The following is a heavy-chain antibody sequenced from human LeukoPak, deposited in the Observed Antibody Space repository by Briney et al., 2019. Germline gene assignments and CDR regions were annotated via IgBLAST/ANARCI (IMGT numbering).Heavy chain of an antibody. V-gene: IGHV3-43*01. CDR3: AKHLSYCGGDCYRGAFDI. J-gene: IGHJ3*02. CDR2: ISWDGGST. D-gene: IGHD2-21*02. Sequence: PGGSLRLSCAASGFTFDDYTMHWVRQAPGKGLEWVSLISWDGGSTYYADSVKGRFTISRDNSKNTLYLQMNSLRAEDTAVYYCAKHLSYCGGDCYRGAFDIWGQGTMVTVSS. CDR1: GFTFDDYT.